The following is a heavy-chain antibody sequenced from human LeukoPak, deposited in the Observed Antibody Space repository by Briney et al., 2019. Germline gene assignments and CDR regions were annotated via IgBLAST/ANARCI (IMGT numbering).Heavy chain of an antibody. CDR1: GVSVSDTDYY. CDR2: MHFSGSP. Sequence: PSENLSLTCIVSGVSVSDTDYYWGWVRQPPGKTLEWIGSMHFSGSPFYSPSLESRFSMSVDTSKNQFSLHLGSVTAADTAVYYCARDEVGAKGRPFDYWGRGILVTVSS. CDR3: ARDEVGAKGRPFDY. V-gene: IGHV4-39*07. J-gene: IGHJ4*02. D-gene: IGHD1-26*01.